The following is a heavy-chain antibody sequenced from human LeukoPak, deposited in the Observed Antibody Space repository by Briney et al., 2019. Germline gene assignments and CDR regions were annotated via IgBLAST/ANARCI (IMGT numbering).Heavy chain of an antibody. J-gene: IGHJ4*02. D-gene: IGHD3-9*01. V-gene: IGHV5-51*01. Sequence: GESLKISCKGSGYSFTSYWIGWVRQMPGKGLEWMGIIYPGDSDTRYSPSFQGQVTISADKSISTAYLQWSSLKASDTAMYYCARQAYDILTGYQYPYYWGQGTLVTVSS. CDR2: IYPGDSDT. CDR1: GYSFTSYW. CDR3: ARQAYDILTGYQYPYY.